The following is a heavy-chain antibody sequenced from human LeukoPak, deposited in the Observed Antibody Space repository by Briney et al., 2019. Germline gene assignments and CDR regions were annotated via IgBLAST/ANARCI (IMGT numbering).Heavy chain of an antibody. V-gene: IGHV4-31*03. CDR1: GGSISSGGYY. J-gene: IGHJ4*02. Sequence: SENLSLTCTVSGGSISSGGYYWSWIRQHPGKGLEWIGYIYYSGSTYYNPSLKSRVTISVDTSKNQFSLKLSSVTAADTAVYYCARGGVVPAALDCWGQGTLVTVSS. CDR3: ARGGVVPAALDC. D-gene: IGHD2-2*01. CDR2: IYYSGST.